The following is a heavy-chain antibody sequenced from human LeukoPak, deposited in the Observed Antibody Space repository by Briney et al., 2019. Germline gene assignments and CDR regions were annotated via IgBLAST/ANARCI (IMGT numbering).Heavy chain of an antibody. D-gene: IGHD2-21*01. Sequence: GGSLRLSCAASGFTVSSNYMSWVRQAPGKGLEWVSVIYGGGSTDYADSVKGRFTISRDNLKNTLYLQMNSLRAEDTAVYYCARGGSGDIFDIWGQGTMVTVSS. J-gene: IGHJ3*02. CDR3: ARGGSGDIFDI. V-gene: IGHV3-53*01. CDR1: GFTVSSNY. CDR2: IYGGGST.